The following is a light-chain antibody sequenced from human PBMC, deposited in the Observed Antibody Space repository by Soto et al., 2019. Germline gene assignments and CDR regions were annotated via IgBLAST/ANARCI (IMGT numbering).Light chain of an antibody. CDR1: QSMSTNY. J-gene: IGKJ4*01. V-gene: IGKV3-20*01. Sequence: EIVLAQSPDTLSLSPGERATLSCRTSQSMSTNYLAWYQQKSGQPPRLLIYGASIRATGIPDRFSGSGSGTDFTLTSSRLEPDYFAVYCYHQYDRPPLTFGGGAKVEIK. CDR2: GAS. CDR3: HQYDRPPLT.